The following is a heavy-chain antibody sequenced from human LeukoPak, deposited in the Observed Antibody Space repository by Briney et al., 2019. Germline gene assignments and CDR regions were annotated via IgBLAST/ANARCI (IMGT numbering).Heavy chain of an antibody. CDR2: ISYGGSKK. V-gene: IGHV3-30*18. CDR3: VKAQQLLPPHYYGMDG. Sequence: GGSLRLSCAASGFTFNSYGMHRLRDAPGEGLEWVSVISYGGSKKRYADSVKGRFTISRDNSKNAVYLQMNSLRAEDTAVYYCVKAQQLLPPHYYGMDGWGQGATVTVTS. D-gene: IGHD6-13*01. CDR1: GFTFNSYG. J-gene: IGHJ6*02.